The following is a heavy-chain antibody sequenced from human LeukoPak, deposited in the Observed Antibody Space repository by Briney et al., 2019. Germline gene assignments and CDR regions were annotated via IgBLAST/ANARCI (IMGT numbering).Heavy chain of an antibody. J-gene: IGHJ3*02. CDR3: AKEPWGLGYFDLDAFDI. V-gene: IGHV3-23*01. CDR2: ISGSGGTI. D-gene: IGHD3-9*01. CDR1: GFTFSGYA. Sequence: GGSLRLSCAASGFTFSGYAMHWVRQAPGKGLEWVLSISGSGGTIDTADSVKGRFTISRDNSMNTVYMQMNSLRAEDTAIYYCAKEPWGLGYFDLDAFDIWGQGTMVTVSS.